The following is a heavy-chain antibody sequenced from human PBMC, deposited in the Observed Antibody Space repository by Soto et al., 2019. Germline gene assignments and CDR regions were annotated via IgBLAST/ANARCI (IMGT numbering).Heavy chain of an antibody. D-gene: IGHD3-3*01. Sequence: QVQLVQSGAEVKKPGASVKVSCKASGYTFTSYGISWVRQAPGQGLEWMGWISAYNGNTNYAQKLQGRVTVTTDTSTSTAYMELRSLRSDDTAVYYCARDWVEAKYSDFWSGYTKDYWGPGTLVTVSS. J-gene: IGHJ4*02. CDR3: ARDWVEAKYSDFWSGYTKDY. V-gene: IGHV1-18*01. CDR2: ISAYNGNT. CDR1: GYTFTSYG.